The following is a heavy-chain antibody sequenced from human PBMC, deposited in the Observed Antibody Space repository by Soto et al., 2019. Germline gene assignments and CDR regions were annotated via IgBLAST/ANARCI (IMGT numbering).Heavy chain of an antibody. D-gene: IGHD2-8*02. CDR3: ARGGGVYYFDY. CDR1: GGSISSGGYY. CDR2: IYYSGIT. J-gene: IGHJ4*02. V-gene: IGHV4-61*08. Sequence: SETLSLTCTVSGGSISSGGYYWSWIRQHPGKGLEWIGYIYYSGITDYNPSLKSRVTISVDTSKSQFSLKLSSVTAADTAVYYCARGGGVYYFDYWGQGTLVTVSS.